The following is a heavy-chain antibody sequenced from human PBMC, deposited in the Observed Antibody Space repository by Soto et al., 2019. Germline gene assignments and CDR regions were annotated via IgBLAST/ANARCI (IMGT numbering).Heavy chain of an antibody. V-gene: IGHV4-59*01. Sequence: SETLSLTCTVSGGSISSYYWSWIRQPPGKGLEWIGYIYYSGSTNYNPSLKIRVTISVDTSKNQFSLKLSSVTAADTAVYYCAREELNSSSSNGPNWFEPWGQGTMVTVSS. CDR3: AREELNSSSSNGPNWFEP. CDR2: IYYSGST. D-gene: IGHD6-6*01. J-gene: IGHJ5*02. CDR1: GGSISSYY.